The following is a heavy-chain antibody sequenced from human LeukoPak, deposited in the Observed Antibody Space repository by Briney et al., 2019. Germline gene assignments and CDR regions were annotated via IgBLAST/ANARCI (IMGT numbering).Heavy chain of an antibody. D-gene: IGHD2-15*01. CDR2: ISGSGGST. CDR1: GFTFSSYA. Sequence: GGSLRLSCAASGFTFSSYAMNWVRQAPGKGLEWVSGISGSGGSTKYADSVKGRFTISRDKSMLYLQMNSLRAEDTAVYYCAKGGGKGYCSGDRCYSPSYYYYMDVWAKGTTVTVSS. V-gene: IGHV3-23*01. J-gene: IGHJ6*03. CDR3: AKGGGKGYCSGDRCYSPSYYYYMDV.